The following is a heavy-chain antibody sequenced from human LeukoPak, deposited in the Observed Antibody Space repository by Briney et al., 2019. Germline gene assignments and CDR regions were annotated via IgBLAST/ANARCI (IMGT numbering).Heavy chain of an antibody. CDR3: AKGYSSSWYTLYYYYYMDV. J-gene: IGHJ6*03. V-gene: IGHV3-33*06. CDR2: VWYDGSNK. D-gene: IGHD6-13*01. CDR1: GFTFSSYG. Sequence: GGSLRLSCAASGFTFSSYGMHWVRQAPGKGLEWVSVVWYDGSNKYYADSVKGRFTISRDNSKNTLYLQMNSLRSEDTAVYYCAKGYSSSWYTLYYYYYMDVWGKGTTVTVSS.